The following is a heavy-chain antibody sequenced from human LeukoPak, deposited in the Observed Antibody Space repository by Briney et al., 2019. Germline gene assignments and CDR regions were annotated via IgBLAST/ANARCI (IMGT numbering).Heavy chain of an antibody. V-gene: IGHV4-59*01. Sequence: SETLSLTCTVSGGSISSYYWSWIRQPPGKGLEWIGYIYYSGSTNYNPSLKSRVTISVDTSKNQFSLKLSSVTAADTAVYYCASGWGQSYPFDYWGQGTLVTVSS. CDR1: GGSISSYY. J-gene: IGHJ4*02. D-gene: IGHD1-26*01. CDR2: IYYSGST. CDR3: ASGWGQSYPFDY.